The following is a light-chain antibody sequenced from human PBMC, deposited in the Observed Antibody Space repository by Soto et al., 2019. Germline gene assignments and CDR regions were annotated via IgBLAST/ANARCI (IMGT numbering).Light chain of an antibody. V-gene: IGKV1-5*01. CDR2: DAS. CDR1: QSISSW. J-gene: IGKJ5*01. CDR3: QQYNSYSIT. Sequence: DIQLAHSHSTLSASVLYIFTIXGQASQSISSWLAWYQQKPGKAPKLLIYDASSLESGVPSRFSGSGSGTEFTLTISSLQPDDFATYYCQQYNSYSITFGQGTRLEI.